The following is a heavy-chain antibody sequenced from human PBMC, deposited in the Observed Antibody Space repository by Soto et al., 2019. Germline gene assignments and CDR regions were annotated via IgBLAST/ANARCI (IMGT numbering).Heavy chain of an antibody. V-gene: IGHV4-39*01. Sequence: PSQTRSLTCTVAGGAISSYYWGRIRQPPGKGLEWIGSIYYSGSTYYNPSLKSRVTISVDTSKDKFSLKLSSVTAAVTAVYYCVRILYFDDISAGYSTPPLYYFEYWCQGTLVAGSS. CDR2: IYYSGST. D-gene: IGHD3-9*01. CDR3: VRILYFDDISAGYSTPPLYYFEY. J-gene: IGHJ4*02. CDR1: GGAISSYY.